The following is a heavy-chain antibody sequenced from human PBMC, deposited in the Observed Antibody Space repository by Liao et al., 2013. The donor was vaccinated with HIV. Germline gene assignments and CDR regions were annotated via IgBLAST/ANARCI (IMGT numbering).Heavy chain of an antibody. V-gene: IGHV4-39*07. CDR3: ARSYCGGDCSYQPIRARLSNFDY. CDR2: IYYSGST. Sequence: QLQLQESGPGLVKPSETLSLTCTVSGGSISSSSYYWGWIRQPPGKGLEWIGSIYYSGSTYYNPSLKSRVTISVDTSKNQFSLKLSSVTAADTAVYYCARSYCGGDCSYQPIRARLSNFDYWGQGTLVTVSS. D-gene: IGHD2-21*01. CDR1: GGSISSSSYY. J-gene: IGHJ4*02.